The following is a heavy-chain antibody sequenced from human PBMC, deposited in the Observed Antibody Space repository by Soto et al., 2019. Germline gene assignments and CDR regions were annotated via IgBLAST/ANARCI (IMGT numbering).Heavy chain of an antibody. CDR2: INPSGGSK. CDR1: GFTFSSYG. V-gene: IGHV1-46*01. Sequence: GGPVKGSCKASGFTFSSYGVSWGRQGPGQGLEWMGTINPSGGSKSYAQKFQGRVTMTRDTSTSTVYIELSSLRSEDTAVYYCARDGNDWGQGTLVTVSS. J-gene: IGHJ4*02. D-gene: IGHD1-1*01. CDR3: ARDGND.